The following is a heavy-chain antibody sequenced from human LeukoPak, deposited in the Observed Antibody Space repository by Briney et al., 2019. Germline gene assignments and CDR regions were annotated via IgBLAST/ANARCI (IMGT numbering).Heavy chain of an antibody. J-gene: IGHJ3*02. Sequence: SETLSLTCTVSGDSITRDDYYWSWIRQPPGKGLEWIGYIYYSGSTYYNPSLKSRVTISVDTSKSQFSLKLSSVTAADTAMYYCATFCNGGNCHDAFDIWGQGAMVTVSS. V-gene: IGHV4-30-4*01. D-gene: IGHD2-15*01. CDR1: GDSITRDDYY. CDR3: ATFCNGGNCHDAFDI. CDR2: IYYSGST.